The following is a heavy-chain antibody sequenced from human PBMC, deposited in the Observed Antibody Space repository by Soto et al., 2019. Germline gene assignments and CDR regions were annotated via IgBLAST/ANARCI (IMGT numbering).Heavy chain of an antibody. CDR1: GGSVSSGSYY. J-gene: IGHJ5*02. CDR3: ARVVNYDFWSGYNNWFDP. D-gene: IGHD3-3*01. CDR2: IYYSGST. Sequence: SETLSLTCTVSGGSVSSGSYYWSWIRQPPGKGLEWIGYIYYSGSTNYNPSLKSRVTISVDTSKNQFSLKLSSVTAADTAVYYCARVVNYDFWSGYNNWFDPWGQGTLVTVSS. V-gene: IGHV4-61*01.